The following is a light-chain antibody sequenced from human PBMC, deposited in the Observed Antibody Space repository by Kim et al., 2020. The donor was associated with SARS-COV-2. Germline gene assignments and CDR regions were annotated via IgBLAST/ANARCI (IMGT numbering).Light chain of an antibody. CDR3: QHFDSLPYT. J-gene: IGKJ2*01. CDR1: QDIRNF. CDR2: DAS. V-gene: IGKV1-33*01. Sequence: SASVGDRVTITCRESQDIRNFLNWFQHKPGKAPKLLIYDASTLGAGVPSRFSGSGSGTDFTFTISSLQPEDIATYYCQHFDSLPYTFGQGTKLEI.